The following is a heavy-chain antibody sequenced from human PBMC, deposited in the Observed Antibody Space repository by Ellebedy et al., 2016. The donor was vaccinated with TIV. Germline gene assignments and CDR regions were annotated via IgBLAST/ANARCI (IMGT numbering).Heavy chain of an antibody. CDR1: GARFSDST. CDR3: VRQRVGGSFLWDV. D-gene: IGHD2-15*01. J-gene: IGHJ6*02. Sequence: GESLKISCAVSGARFSDSTLTWARQAPGKALEWVASISTANSYIFYTDSVKGRFTISRDNANSSLVLQMNSLRTADTAVYYCVRQRVGGSFLWDVWGRGTTVTVSS. CDR2: ISTANSYI. V-gene: IGHV3-21*06.